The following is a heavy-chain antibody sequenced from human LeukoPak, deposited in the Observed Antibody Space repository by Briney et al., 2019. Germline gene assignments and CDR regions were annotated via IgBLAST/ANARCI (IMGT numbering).Heavy chain of an antibody. Sequence: SETLSLTCTVSGGSISSYYWSWIRQPAGKGLEWIGRIYTSGSTNYNPSLKSRVSMSVDTSKKQFYLKLSSVTAADTAVYYCAREVSSIAARFCDYWGQGTLVTVSS. CDR3: AREVSSIAARFCDY. CDR1: GGSISSYY. J-gene: IGHJ4*02. CDR2: IYTSGST. D-gene: IGHD6-6*01. V-gene: IGHV4-4*07.